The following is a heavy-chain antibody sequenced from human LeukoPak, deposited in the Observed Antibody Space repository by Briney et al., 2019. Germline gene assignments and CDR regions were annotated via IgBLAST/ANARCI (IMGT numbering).Heavy chain of an antibody. D-gene: IGHD6-13*01. CDR1: GSTFSSYS. J-gene: IGHJ4*02. Sequence: KPGGSLRLSCAASGSTFSSYSMNWVRQAPGKGLEWVSSISSSSSYIYYADSVKGRFTISRDNAKNSLYLQMNSLRAEDTAVYYCAKSSSWYEVIGYWGQGTLVTVSS. CDR3: AKSSSWYEVIGY. CDR2: ISSSSSYI. V-gene: IGHV3-21*01.